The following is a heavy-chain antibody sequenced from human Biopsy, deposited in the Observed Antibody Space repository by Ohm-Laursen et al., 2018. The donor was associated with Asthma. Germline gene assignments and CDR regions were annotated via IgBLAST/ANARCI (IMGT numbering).Heavy chain of an antibody. Sequence: RSLRLSCAASGFTFSSYGMHWVRQAPGKGLEWVAVIWYDGGNKYYADSVKGRFIISRDNSKNTLYLQMNTLSAEDTAVYYCAKVQAEYYYYYDVDVWGQGTTVTVSS. CDR2: IWYDGGNK. V-gene: IGHV3-33*06. CDR3: AKVQAEYYYYYDVDV. J-gene: IGHJ6*02. CDR1: GFTFSSYG. D-gene: IGHD4-11*01.